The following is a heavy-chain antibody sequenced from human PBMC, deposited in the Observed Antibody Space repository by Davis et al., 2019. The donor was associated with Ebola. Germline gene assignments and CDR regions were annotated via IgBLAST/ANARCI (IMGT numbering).Heavy chain of an antibody. J-gene: IGHJ6*02. CDR2: IIPIFGTA. CDR1: GGTFSSYA. D-gene: IGHD3-3*01. Sequence: SSVTVSCKASGGTFSSYAISWVRQAPGQGLEWMGGIIPIFGTANYAQKFQGRVTITADKSTSTAYMELSSLRSEDTAVYSCARGEGASDDFWSGYPDGMDVWGQGTTVTVSS. V-gene: IGHV1-69*06. CDR3: ARGEGASDDFWSGYPDGMDV.